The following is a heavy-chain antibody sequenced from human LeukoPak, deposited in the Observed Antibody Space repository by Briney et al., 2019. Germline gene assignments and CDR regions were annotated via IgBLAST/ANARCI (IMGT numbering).Heavy chain of an antibody. CDR1: GYTFTGYY. V-gene: IGHV1-2*04. D-gene: IGHD2-21*02. CDR2: INPNSGGT. CDR3: VREDTPATANY. Sequence: ASVKVSCKASGYTFTGYYMHWVRQAPGQGLEWMGWINPNSGGTNYAQKFQGWVTMTRDTSISTAYMELSRLRSDDTAVYYCVREDTPATANYWGQGTLVTISS. J-gene: IGHJ4*02.